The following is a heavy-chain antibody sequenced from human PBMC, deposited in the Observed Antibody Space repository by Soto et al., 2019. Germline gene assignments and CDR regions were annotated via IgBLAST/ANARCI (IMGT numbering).Heavy chain of an antibody. CDR3: ARDKQQLVRWGNYYGMDV. D-gene: IGHD6-13*01. J-gene: IGHJ6*02. V-gene: IGHV1-69*13. CDR2: IIPIFGTA. Sequence: GASVKVSCKASGGTFSSYAISWLRQSPGQGLEWMGGIIPIFGTANYAQKFQGRVTITADESTSTAYMELSSLRSEDTAVYYCARDKQQLVRWGNYYGMDVWGQGTTVTVSS. CDR1: GGTFSSYA.